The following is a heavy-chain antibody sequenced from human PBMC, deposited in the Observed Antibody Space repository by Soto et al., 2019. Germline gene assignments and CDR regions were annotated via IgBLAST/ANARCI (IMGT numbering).Heavy chain of an antibody. D-gene: IGHD6-25*01. Sequence: QVQLQESGPGLVKPSETLSLTCTVSHASSGNYFWNWIRQPAGRGLEWIGRVFGSGVTHYNPSLQSRVTISKDTSKNSFSLKLTSVTAADTAIYFCATAAEGTPCLFDSWGQGTLVTVSS. V-gene: IGHV4-4*07. CDR1: HASSGNYF. CDR2: VFGSGVT. J-gene: IGHJ4*02. CDR3: ATAAEGTPCLFDS.